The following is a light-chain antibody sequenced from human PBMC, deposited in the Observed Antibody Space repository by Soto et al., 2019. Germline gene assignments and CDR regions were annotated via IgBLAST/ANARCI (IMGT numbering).Light chain of an antibody. J-gene: IGLJ3*02. V-gene: IGLV4-69*02. Sequence: QSVLTQSPSASASLGASVKLTCTLSSGHSSYSIAWHQQQSEKGPRYLMRVNGDGRHSKGDGIPDRFSGSSSGAERYLTISSLQSEDEADYYCQTWGTGIRVFGGGTKLTVL. CDR3: QTWGTGIRV. CDR1: SGHSSYS. CDR2: VNGDGRH.